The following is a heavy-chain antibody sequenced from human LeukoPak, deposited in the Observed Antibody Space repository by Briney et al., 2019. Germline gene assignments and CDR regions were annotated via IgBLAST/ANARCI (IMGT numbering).Heavy chain of an antibody. V-gene: IGHV5-51*01. CDR2: IYPGDSDT. J-gene: IGHJ4*02. Sequence: GGSLQISCKGSGCIFTSYWIGWVRQMPGKGLEWMGIIYPGDSDTRYSPSFQGQVTISADKSISTAYLQWSSLKAPDTAMYYCARGPIGDSSGYYPYVEYWGQGTLVTVSS. CDR3: ARGPIGDSSGYYPYVEY. D-gene: IGHD3-22*01. CDR1: GCIFTSYW.